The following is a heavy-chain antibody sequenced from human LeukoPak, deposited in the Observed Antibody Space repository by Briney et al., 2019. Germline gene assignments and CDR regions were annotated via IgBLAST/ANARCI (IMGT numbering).Heavy chain of an antibody. CDR3: ARENMTTVVPGGEYYFDY. J-gene: IGHJ4*02. Sequence: SETLSLTCTVSGGSISSYYWSWIRQPPGKGLEWVGYIYYSGSTNYNPSLKSRVTISVDTSKNQFSLKLSSVTAADTAVYYRARENMTTVVPGGEYYFDYWGQGTLVTVSS. CDR2: IYYSGST. V-gene: IGHV4-59*01. D-gene: IGHD4-23*01. CDR1: GGSISSYY.